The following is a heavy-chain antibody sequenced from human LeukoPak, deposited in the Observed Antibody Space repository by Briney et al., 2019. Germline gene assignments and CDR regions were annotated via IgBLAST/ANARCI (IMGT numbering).Heavy chain of an antibody. V-gene: IGHV4-34*01. J-gene: IGHJ4*02. CDR2: VNHSGYT. Sequence: SETLSLTCAVSGTSFSSYYWSWIRQPPGKGLEWIGEVNHSGYTNDNPSLKSRVTISVDTSKSQFSLRLRSVTAADTAVYFCARMTTGHDFWGQGTLVTVSS. CDR1: GTSFSSYY. CDR3: ARMTTGHDF. D-gene: IGHD4-17*01.